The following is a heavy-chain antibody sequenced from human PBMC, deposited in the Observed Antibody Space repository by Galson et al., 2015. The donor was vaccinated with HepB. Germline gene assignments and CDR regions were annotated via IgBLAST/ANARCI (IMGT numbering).Heavy chain of an antibody. CDR2: IYPGDSDT. J-gene: IGHJ2*01. CDR1: GYSFTSYW. CDR3: ARLSRVRGVIYWYFDL. Sequence: QSGAEVKKPGESLKISCKGSGYSFTSYWIGWVRQMPGKGLEWMGIIYPGDSDTRYSPSFQGQVTISADKSISTAYLQWSSLKASDTAMYYCARLSRVRGVIYWYFDLWGRGTLVTVSS. V-gene: IGHV5-51*01. D-gene: IGHD3-10*01.